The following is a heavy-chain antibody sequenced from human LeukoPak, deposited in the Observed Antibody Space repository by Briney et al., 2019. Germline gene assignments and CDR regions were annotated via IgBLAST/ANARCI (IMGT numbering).Heavy chain of an antibody. Sequence: GDSLNISCKGSGYSFTSYWIGWVRQMPGKGLEWMGIIYPGDSDTRYSPSFQGQVTISANKSISTAYLQWSSLKPSVIAMYYCARRHMTARYFDLWGRGTVVTVSS. CDR1: GYSFTSYW. J-gene: IGHJ2*01. CDR3: ARRHMTARYFDL. D-gene: IGHD2-21*02. V-gene: IGHV5-51*01. CDR2: IYPGDSDT.